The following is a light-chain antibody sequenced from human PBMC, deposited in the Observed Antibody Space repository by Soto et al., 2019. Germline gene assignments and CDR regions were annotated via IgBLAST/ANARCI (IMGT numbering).Light chain of an antibody. CDR2: DAS. J-gene: IGKJ1*01. CDR3: QQHNNWPPWT. CDR1: EIMRTW. Sequence: DIQMTQSPSTLSASIGDRFTITCRASEIMRTWLSWYQHKPLKAPKFLIYDASRLESGVPSIFSGSGSATTFTLPIRSLQSQDFAVYYCQQHNNWPPWTFGQGTTGDIK. V-gene: IGKV1-5*01.